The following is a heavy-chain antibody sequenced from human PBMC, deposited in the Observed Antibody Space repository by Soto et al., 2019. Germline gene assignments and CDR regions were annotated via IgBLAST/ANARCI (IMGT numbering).Heavy chain of an antibody. V-gene: IGHV1-2*04. CDR2: INTNSGGT. CDR3: ARGVVPNSAAAGYYYYYGMDV. D-gene: IGHD6-13*01. Sequence: ASVKVSCKASGYTFTGYYMHWVRQAPGKGLEWMGGINTNSGGTNYAQKFQGWVTMTRDTSISTAYMELNRLRSDDTAVYYCARGVVPNSAAAGYYYYYGMDVWGQGTTVTVSS. J-gene: IGHJ6*02. CDR1: GYTFTGYY.